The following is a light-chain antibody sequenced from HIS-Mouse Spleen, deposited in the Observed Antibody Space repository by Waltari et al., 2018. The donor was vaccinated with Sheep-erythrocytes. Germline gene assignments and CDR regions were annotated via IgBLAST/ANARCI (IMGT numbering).Light chain of an antibody. J-gene: IGLJ3*02. CDR3: SSYAGSNNWV. Sequence: QSALTQPPSASGSPGQSVTISCTGTSSDVGGYNYVSWYQQRPGKAPKLLIYEVSKRPSGVPARFSGSKSGNTASLTVSGLQAEDEADYYCSSYAGSNNWVFGGGTKLTVL. V-gene: IGLV2-8*01. CDR1: SSDVGGYNY. CDR2: EVS.